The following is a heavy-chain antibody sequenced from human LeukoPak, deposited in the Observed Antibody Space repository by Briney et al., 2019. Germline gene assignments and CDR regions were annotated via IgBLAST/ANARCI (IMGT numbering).Heavy chain of an antibody. D-gene: IGHD6-6*01. V-gene: IGHV1-2*06. CDR3: ARDGSSSSSGYYYYYMDV. Sequence: ASVQVSCKASGYTFTGYYMHWVRQAPGQGLEWMGRINPNSGGTNYAQKFQGRVTMTRDTSISTAYMELSRLRSDDTAAYYCARDGSSSSSGYYYYYMDVWGKGTTVTVSS. CDR1: GYTFTGYY. J-gene: IGHJ6*03. CDR2: INPNSGGT.